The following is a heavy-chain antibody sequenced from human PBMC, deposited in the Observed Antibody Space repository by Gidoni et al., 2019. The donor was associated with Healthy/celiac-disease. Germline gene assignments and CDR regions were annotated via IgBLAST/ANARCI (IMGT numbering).Heavy chain of an antibody. D-gene: IGHD3-10*01. Sequence: QVQLVLSGAEVRTPASPVMLSRTASGSTSRSYTISWVRQAPGQGLEWMGGIIPILGRANYAQKFQGGVTITAEKSTSTAYMELSGLGSEDTALYYCAGEGVVPYGSGTSDVWGQGTTVTVSS. CDR2: IIPILGRA. V-gene: IGHV1-69*08. J-gene: IGHJ6*02. CDR3: AGEGVVPYGSGTSDV. CDR1: GSTSRSYT.